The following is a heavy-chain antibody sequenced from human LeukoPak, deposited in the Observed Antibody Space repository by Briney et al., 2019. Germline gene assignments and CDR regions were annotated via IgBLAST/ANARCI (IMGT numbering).Heavy chain of an antibody. J-gene: IGHJ2*01. Sequence: SETLSLTCTVSGGSISSSSYYWGWIRQPPGKGLEWIGSIYYSGSTYYNPSLKSRVTISVDTSKNQFSLKLSSVTAADTAVYYCARTKTGYSSGWSWWYFDLWGRGTLVTVSS. CDR1: GGSISSSSYY. V-gene: IGHV4-39*07. D-gene: IGHD6-19*01. CDR2: IYYSGST. CDR3: ARTKTGYSSGWSWWYFDL.